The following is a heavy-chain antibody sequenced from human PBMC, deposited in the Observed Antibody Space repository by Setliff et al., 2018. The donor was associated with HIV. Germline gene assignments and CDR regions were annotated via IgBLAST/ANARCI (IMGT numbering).Heavy chain of an antibody. D-gene: IGHD3-10*01. J-gene: IGHJ5*01. Sequence: PSETLSLTCTVSGGSIRSSNYYWAWIRQTPGKGLEGIASIDDRGSTHHSPSLKSRVTMAVDTPKNQFSLNLTSVTAADRAIYYCSRHATYYNFFESWGQGTLVTVSS. V-gene: IGHV4-39*01. CDR2: IDDRGST. CDR3: SRHATYYNFFES. CDR1: GGSIRSSNYY.